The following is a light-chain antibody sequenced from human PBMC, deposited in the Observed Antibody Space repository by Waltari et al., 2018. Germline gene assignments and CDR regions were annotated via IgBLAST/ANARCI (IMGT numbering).Light chain of an antibody. CDR3: QQGNTYPWT. Sequence: IQMYQSPSYMCESVGDRVTITCRASQDISSYLNWFQQKPERAPKLLIYYADSLASGVPSRFSGSGSGTEFTLTISSLQPEDFATYYCQQGNTYPWTFGQGTTVEIK. V-gene: IGKV1-13*02. J-gene: IGKJ1*01. CDR1: QDISSY. CDR2: YAD.